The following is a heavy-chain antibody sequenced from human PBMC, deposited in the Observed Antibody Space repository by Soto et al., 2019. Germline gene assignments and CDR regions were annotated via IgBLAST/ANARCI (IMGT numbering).Heavy chain of an antibody. V-gene: IGHV3-9*01. CDR1: GFSFDEYA. Sequence: EVQLVESGGGLVQPGRSLRLSCAASGFSFDEYAMHWVRQAPGKGLEWVSGVSWNSGTMGYGDSVRGRFAISRDNAKNSLYLQMNSLTPEDTALYYCAKGFCSSTRCRTYSDMDVWGKGTTVTVSS. CDR2: VSWNSGTM. D-gene: IGHD2-2*01. J-gene: IGHJ6*03. CDR3: AKGFCSSTRCRTYSDMDV.